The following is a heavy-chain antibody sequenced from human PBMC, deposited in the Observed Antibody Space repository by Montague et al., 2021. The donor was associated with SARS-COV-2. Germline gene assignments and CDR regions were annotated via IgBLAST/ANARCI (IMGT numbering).Heavy chain of an antibody. V-gene: IGHV4-59*01. CDR2: ISHSGST. J-gene: IGHJ4*02. CDR3: ARVKKDGFNWGLDY. D-gene: IGHD5-24*01. Sequence: SETLSLTCSVSGGSISNYYWTWIRQPPGKGLEWIGYISHSGSTNYNPSLKSRVTMSLDMSKNDFSLTLNSVTAADTAVYFCARVKKDGFNWGLDYWGQGTLVTVSS. CDR1: GGSISNYY.